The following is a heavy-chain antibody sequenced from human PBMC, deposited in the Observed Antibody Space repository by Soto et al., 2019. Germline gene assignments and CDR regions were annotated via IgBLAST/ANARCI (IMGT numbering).Heavy chain of an antibody. CDR2: ISYDGSNK. Sequence: QVQLVESGGGVVQPGRSLRLSCAASGFTFSSYAMHWVRQAPGKGLEWVAVISYDGSNKYYADSVKGRFTISRDNSKNTLYLQMNSLRAEETAVYYCAALQLWTPFDYWGQGTLVTVSS. CDR3: AALQLWTPFDY. CDR1: GFTFSSYA. D-gene: IGHD5-18*01. V-gene: IGHV3-30-3*01. J-gene: IGHJ4*02.